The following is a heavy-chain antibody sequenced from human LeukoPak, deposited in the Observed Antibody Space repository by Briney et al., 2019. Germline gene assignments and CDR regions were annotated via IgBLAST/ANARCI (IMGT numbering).Heavy chain of an antibody. CDR3: ARDRLKQWLVQRGYYYYMDV. Sequence: ASVKVSCKASGYTFSGYYMHWVRQAPGQGLEWMGWINPNNGGTTYAQKFKGRVTMTRVTSLATAYMELRSLGFDDTAVYYCARDRLKQWLVQRGYYYYMDVWGEGTTVTVSS. V-gene: IGHV1-2*02. CDR2: INPNNGGT. J-gene: IGHJ6*03. D-gene: IGHD6-19*01. CDR1: GYTFSGYY.